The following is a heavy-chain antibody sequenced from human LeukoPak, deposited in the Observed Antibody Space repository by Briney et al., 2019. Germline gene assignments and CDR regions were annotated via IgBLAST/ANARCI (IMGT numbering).Heavy chain of an antibody. CDR2: IYYSGNT. CDR1: GGSISSSSYY. V-gene: IGHV4-39*01. J-gene: IGHJ5*02. Sequence: SETLSLTCTVSGGSISSSSYYWGWSRQPPGKGLEWIGSIYYSGNTYYNPSLKSRVTISVDTSKNQFSLKLSSVTAADTAVYYCARRDATRDGFDPWGQGTLVTVSS. CDR3: ARRDATRDGFDP. D-gene: IGHD1-26*01.